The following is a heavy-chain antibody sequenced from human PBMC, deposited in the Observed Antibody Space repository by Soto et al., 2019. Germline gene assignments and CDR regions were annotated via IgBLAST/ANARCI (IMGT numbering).Heavy chain of an antibody. D-gene: IGHD6-19*01. CDR2: ISSSSSYI. CDR3: ARGGSSGWYLYYMDV. Sequence: GGSLRLSCAASGFTFSSYSMNWVRQAPGKGLEWVSSISSSSSYIYYADSVKGRFTISRDNAKNSLYLQMNSLRAEDTAVYYCARGGSSGWYLYYMDVWGKGTTVTVAS. V-gene: IGHV3-21*01. J-gene: IGHJ6*03. CDR1: GFTFSSYS.